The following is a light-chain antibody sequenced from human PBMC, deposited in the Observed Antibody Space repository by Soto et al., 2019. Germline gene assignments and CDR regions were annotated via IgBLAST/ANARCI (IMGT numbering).Light chain of an antibody. Sequence: DIQMTQPPSTLPASVGDRVTITCRASQSISSWLAWYQQKPGKAPKLLMYEASTLDGGVPSRFSGSGYGTDFTLTISSLQPDDLATYYCQQYNSYPLTFGGGTKVEIK. CDR2: EAS. V-gene: IGKV1-5*03. J-gene: IGKJ4*01. CDR1: QSISSW. CDR3: QQYNSYPLT.